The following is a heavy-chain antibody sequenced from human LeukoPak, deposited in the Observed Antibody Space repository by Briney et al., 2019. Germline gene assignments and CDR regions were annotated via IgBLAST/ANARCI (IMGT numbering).Heavy chain of an antibody. Sequence: ASVKVSCKASDYTFTSYGLSWVRQAPGQGLEWMGWISSYNGNTNYAQKLQGRVTMTTDTSTSTAYMELRSLRSDDTAVYYCARDPTLGGSPFYFDYLGQGTLVTVSS. CDR2: ISSYNGNT. V-gene: IGHV1-18*01. J-gene: IGHJ4*02. CDR3: ARDPTLGGSPFYFDY. D-gene: IGHD1-26*01. CDR1: DYTFTSYG.